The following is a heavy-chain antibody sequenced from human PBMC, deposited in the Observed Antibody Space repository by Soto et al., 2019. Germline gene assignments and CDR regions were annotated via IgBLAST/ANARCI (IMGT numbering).Heavy chain of an antibody. CDR3: ARPKAADYYYGMDV. J-gene: IGHJ6*02. CDR2: IWYDGSNK. V-gene: IGHV3-33*01. D-gene: IGHD6-13*01. CDR1: GFTFSSYG. Sequence: GGSLRLSCAASGFTFSSYGMHWVRQAPGKGLEWVAVIWYDGSNKYYADSVKGRFTISRDNSKNTLYLQMNSLRAEDTAVYYCARPKAADYYYGMDVWGQGTTVTVSS.